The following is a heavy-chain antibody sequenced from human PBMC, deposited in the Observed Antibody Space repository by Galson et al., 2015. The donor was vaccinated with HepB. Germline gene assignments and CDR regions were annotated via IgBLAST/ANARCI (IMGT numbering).Heavy chain of an antibody. CDR3: AKDPPRSRIPDAFDI. CDR1: GFTFSSYA. Sequence: SLRLSCAASGFTFSSYAMSWVRQAPGRGLEWVSAISGSGSSAYYADSVEGRFTISRDNSKNTLYLQMNSLRAEDTAVYYCAKDPPRSRIPDAFDIWGQGTMVTVSS. J-gene: IGHJ3*02. V-gene: IGHV3-23*01. D-gene: IGHD2-15*01. CDR2: ISGSGSSA.